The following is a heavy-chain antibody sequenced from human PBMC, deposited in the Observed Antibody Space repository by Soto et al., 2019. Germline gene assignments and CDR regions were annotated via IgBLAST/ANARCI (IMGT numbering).Heavy chain of an antibody. Sequence: QVQLVQSGAEVKKPGSSVKVSCKASGGTFSSYTISWVRQAPGQGLEWMGRIIPILGIANYAQKFQGRVTITADKSTSTAYMELSSLRSEDTAVYYCARDRGDIVVVPAAYILRYWGQGTLVTVSS. J-gene: IGHJ4*02. CDR1: GGTFSSYT. CDR2: IIPILGIA. CDR3: ARDRGDIVVVPAAYILRY. D-gene: IGHD2-2*01. V-gene: IGHV1-69*08.